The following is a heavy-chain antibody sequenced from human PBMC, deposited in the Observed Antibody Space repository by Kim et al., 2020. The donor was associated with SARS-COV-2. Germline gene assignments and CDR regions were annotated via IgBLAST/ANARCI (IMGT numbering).Heavy chain of an antibody. V-gene: IGHV4-34*01. Sequence: SETLSLTCAVYGGSFSGYYWSWIRQPPGKGLEWIGEINHSGSTNYNPSLKSRVTISVDTSKNQFSLKLSSVTAADTAVYYCARANRRDGYNCDYWGQGTLVTVSS. CDR1: GGSFSGYY. CDR3: ARANRRDGYNCDY. J-gene: IGHJ4*02. D-gene: IGHD5-12*01. CDR2: INHSGST.